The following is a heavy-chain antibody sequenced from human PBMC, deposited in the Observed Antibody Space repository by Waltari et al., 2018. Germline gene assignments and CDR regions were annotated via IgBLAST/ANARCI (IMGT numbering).Heavy chain of an antibody. Sequence: QVLLQESGPGLVKPSQPLSLTCTVPGGSITSDTYHWSWIRQPAGKGREWIGRIYSGGDARYSPSLERRVTMSVDRSKNQFSLKIFSVTAADAAVYYWARGDERLARYHFDDWGQGTQVIVSS. CDR3: ARGDERLARYHFDD. J-gene: IGHJ4*02. CDR1: GGSITSDTYH. CDR2: IYSGGDA. V-gene: IGHV4-61*02. D-gene: IGHD1-1*01.